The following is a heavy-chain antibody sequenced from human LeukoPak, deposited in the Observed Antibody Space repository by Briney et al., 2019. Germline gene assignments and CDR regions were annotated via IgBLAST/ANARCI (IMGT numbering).Heavy chain of an antibody. Sequence: GRSLRLSCAASGFTFSSYAMHWVRQAPGKGLEWVAVISYDGSNKYYADSVKGRFTISRDNSKNTLYLQMNSLRAEDTAVYYCARDSNRGFIAAAGTDFDYWGQGTLVTVSS. J-gene: IGHJ4*02. V-gene: IGHV3-30-3*01. CDR2: ISYDGSNK. CDR1: GFTFSSYA. D-gene: IGHD6-13*01. CDR3: ARDSNRGFIAAAGTDFDY.